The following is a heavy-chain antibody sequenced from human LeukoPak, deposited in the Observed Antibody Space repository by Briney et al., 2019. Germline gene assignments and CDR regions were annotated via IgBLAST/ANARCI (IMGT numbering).Heavy chain of an antibody. V-gene: IGHV1-69*13. CDR3: AAWARYCSSTSCYEGGWFDP. J-gene: IGHJ5*02. CDR2: IIPIFGTA. Sequence: SVKVSFKASGGTFSIYAISWVRQAPGQGREWMGGIIPIFGTANYAQKFQGRVTITADESTSTAYMELSSLRSEDTAVYYCAAWARYCSSTSCYEGGWFDPWGQGTLVTVSS. D-gene: IGHD2-2*01. CDR1: GGTFSIYA.